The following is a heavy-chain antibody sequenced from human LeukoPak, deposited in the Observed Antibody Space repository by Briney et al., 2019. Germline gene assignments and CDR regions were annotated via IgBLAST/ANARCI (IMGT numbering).Heavy chain of an antibody. Sequence: SETLSLTCTVSGGSVSSGSYYWSWIRQPPGKGLEWIGYIYYSGSTNYNPSLKSRVTISVDTSKNQFSLKLSSVTAADTAVYYCARDIYDILTGSIYGMDVWGKGTTVTVPS. CDR3: ARDIYDILTGSIYGMDV. D-gene: IGHD3-9*01. J-gene: IGHJ6*04. V-gene: IGHV4-61*01. CDR2: IYYSGST. CDR1: GGSVSSGSYY.